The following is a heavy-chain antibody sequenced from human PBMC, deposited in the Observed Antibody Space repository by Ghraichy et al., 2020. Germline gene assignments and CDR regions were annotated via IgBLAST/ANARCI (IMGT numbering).Heavy chain of an antibody. CDR2: INHSGST. J-gene: IGHJ4*02. Sequence: SETLSLTCAVYGGSFSGYYWSLIRQPPGKGLEWIGEINHSGSTNYNPSLKSRVTISVDTSKNQFSLKLSSVTAADTAVYYCARVFTTGDYWGQGTLVTVSS. CDR1: GGSFSGYY. V-gene: IGHV4-34*01. CDR3: ARVFTTGDY. D-gene: IGHD3-22*01.